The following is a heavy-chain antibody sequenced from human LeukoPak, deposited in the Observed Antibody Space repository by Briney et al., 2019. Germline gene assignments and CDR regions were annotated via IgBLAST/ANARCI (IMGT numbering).Heavy chain of an antibody. CDR3: ARGWSYSDLGY. D-gene: IGHD1-26*01. CDR1: GVSFSGYY. V-gene: IGHV4-34*01. CDR2: INHSGST. J-gene: IGHJ4*02. Sequence: SETLSLTCAVYGVSFSGYYWSWIRQPPGKGLEWIGEINHSGSTNYNPSLKSRVTISVDTSKNQFSLKLSSVTAADTAVYYCARGWSYSDLGYWGQGTLVTVSS.